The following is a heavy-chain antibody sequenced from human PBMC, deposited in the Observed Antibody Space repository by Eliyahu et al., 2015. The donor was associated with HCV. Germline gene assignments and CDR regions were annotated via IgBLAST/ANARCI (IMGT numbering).Heavy chain of an antibody. J-gene: IGHJ4*02. CDR3: ARGYSSSSGSFDY. V-gene: IGHV3-11*06. CDR1: GFTFSDYY. CDR2: ISSSSSYT. D-gene: IGHD6-6*01. Sequence: QVQLVESGGALVKPGGSLRLSCAASGFTFSDYYMTWIRQAPGKGLEWVSYISSSSSYTKYADSVKGRFTISRDNAKNSLYLQMNSLRAEDTAVYYCARGYSSSSGSFDYWGQGTLVTVSS.